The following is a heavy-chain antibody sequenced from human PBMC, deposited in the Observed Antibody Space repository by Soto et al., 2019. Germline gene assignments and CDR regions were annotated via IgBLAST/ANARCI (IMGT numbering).Heavy chain of an antibody. CDR3: AREIVVVPAAHPQENWFDP. J-gene: IGHJ5*02. Sequence: SETLSLTCTVSGGSISSSSYYWGWIRQPPGKGLEWIGSIYYSGSTNYNPSLKSRVTISVDTSKNQFSLKLSSVTAADTAVYYCAREIVVVPAAHPQENWFDPWGQGTLVTVSS. D-gene: IGHD2-2*01. CDR1: GGSISSSSYY. CDR2: IYYSGST. V-gene: IGHV4-39*07.